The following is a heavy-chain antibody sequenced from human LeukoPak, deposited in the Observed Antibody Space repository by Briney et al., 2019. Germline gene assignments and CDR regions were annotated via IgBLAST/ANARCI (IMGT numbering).Heavy chain of an antibody. V-gene: IGHV3-53*04. CDR1: GFTVSSNY. CDR3: ASDYYDSSGLLDY. Sequence: PGGSLRLSCAASGFTVSSNYMSWVRQAPGNGLEWVSVIYSGGSTYYADSVKGRFTISRHNSKNTLYLQMNSLRAEDTAVYYCASDYYDSSGLLDYWGQGTLVTVSS. D-gene: IGHD3-22*01. CDR2: IYSGGST. J-gene: IGHJ4*02.